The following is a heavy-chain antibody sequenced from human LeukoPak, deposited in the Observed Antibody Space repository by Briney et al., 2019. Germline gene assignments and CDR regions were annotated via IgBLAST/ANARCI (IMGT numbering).Heavy chain of an antibody. D-gene: IGHD2-21*01. V-gene: IGHV4-59*08. CDR3: ASSGDTLRYFQH. J-gene: IGHJ1*01. CDR2: IYYSGST. Sequence: SETLSLTCTVSGGSISSYYWSWIRQPPGKGLEWIGYIYYSGSTSYNPSLKSRVIISLDTSKTQFSLKLSSVTAADTALYCGASSGDTLRYFQHWGQRTLVTVST. CDR1: GGSISSYY.